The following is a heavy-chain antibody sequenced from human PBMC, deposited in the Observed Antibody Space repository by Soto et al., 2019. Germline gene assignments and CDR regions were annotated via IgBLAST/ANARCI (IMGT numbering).Heavy chain of an antibody. J-gene: IGHJ5*02. Sequence: QVQLVQSGGEVKRPGASVKVSCKTSSYTFSNYGITWVRQAPGQPLEWLGWISLYSDGTNYAQKFQGRVSMTTDTSTTPAYMELMSLRTDDTAVYYCARVVPGAEAWFGPWGQGTLVTVSS. V-gene: IGHV1-18*01. CDR2: ISLYSDGT. CDR1: SYTFSNYG. CDR3: ARVVPGAEAWFGP. D-gene: IGHD2-2*01.